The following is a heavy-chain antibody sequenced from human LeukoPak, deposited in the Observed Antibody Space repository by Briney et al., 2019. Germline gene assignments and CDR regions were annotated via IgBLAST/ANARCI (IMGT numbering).Heavy chain of an antibody. CDR2: ISRRGDII. D-gene: IGHD3-22*01. CDR1: GFTFSSYS. Sequence: GGSLRLSCGASGFTFSSYSMNWVRQAPGKGLEWVSYISRRGDIIYYADSGKGRFTISRDNAKDSLYLQMNSLRAEDTAVYYCARKGYDTSGSGYAFDIWGLGTMVTVSS. CDR3: ARKGYDTSGSGYAFDI. J-gene: IGHJ3*02. V-gene: IGHV3-48*04.